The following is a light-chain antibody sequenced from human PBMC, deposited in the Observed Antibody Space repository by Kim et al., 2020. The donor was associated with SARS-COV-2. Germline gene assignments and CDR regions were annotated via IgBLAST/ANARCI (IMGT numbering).Light chain of an antibody. CDR3: QQYGIAPPYT. Sequence: FPGERATLSCRTSQSVCSLCLAWYQQKPGQAPRLLIYSVSNRATGIPDRFSGSGSGTDFTLTISRLEPEDFAVYYCQQYGIAPPYTFGQGTKLEI. J-gene: IGKJ2*01. V-gene: IGKV3-20*01. CDR1: QSVCSLC. CDR2: SVS.